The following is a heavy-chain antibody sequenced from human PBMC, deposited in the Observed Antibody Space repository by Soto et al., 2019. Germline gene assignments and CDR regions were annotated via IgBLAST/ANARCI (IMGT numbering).Heavy chain of an antibody. D-gene: IGHD3-10*01. J-gene: IGHJ3*02. CDR2: IYYSGST. CDR3: ARDSAPRGEAFDI. V-gene: IGHV4-59*01. Sequence: SETLSLTCTVSGGSISSYYWSWIRQPPGKGLEWIGYIYYSGSTNYNPSLKSRVTISVDTSKNQFSLKLSSVTAADTAVYYCARDSAPRGEAFDIWGQGTMVTVSS. CDR1: GGSISSYY.